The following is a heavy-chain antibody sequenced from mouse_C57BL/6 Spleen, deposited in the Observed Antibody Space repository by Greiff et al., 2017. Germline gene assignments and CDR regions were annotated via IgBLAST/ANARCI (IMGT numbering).Heavy chain of an antibody. CDR2: IDPTDSST. V-gene: IGHV1-78*01. J-gene: IGHJ3*01. CDR1: GYTFTDHT. Sequence: VQLQQSDAELVKPGASVKISCKVSGYTFTDHTIHWMKQRPEQGLEWIGDIDPTDSSTKYNQKFKGKSTLTVDKSSSTAYMQLTSLTSEDSAVYFCAWGAYWGQGTLVTVSA. CDR3: AWGAY.